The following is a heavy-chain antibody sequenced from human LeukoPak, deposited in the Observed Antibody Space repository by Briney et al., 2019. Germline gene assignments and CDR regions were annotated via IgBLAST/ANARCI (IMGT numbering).Heavy chain of an antibody. V-gene: IGHV4-30-2*01. CDR2: IYHSGST. D-gene: IGHD3-16*01. CDR1: GGSISSSSYY. Sequence: SETLSLTCTVSGGSISSSSYYWGWIRQPPGTGLEWIGYIYHSGSTYYNPSLKSRVTISVDRSKNQFSLKLSSVTAADTAVYYCARGRGGRYFDYWGQGTLVTVSP. CDR3: ARGRGGRYFDY. J-gene: IGHJ4*02.